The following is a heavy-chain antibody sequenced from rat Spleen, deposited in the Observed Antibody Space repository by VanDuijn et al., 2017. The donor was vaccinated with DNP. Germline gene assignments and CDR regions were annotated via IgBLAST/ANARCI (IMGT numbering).Heavy chain of an antibody. J-gene: IGHJ3*01. CDR3: ARPPNIGTTFFDY. D-gene: IGHD1-5*01. CDR1: GFTFSDFP. V-gene: IGHV5-46*01. CDR2: ISTNGGGT. Sequence: EVQLVESGGGLVQPGGSMKLSCAASGFTFSDFPMAWVRQTPTKGLEWFATISTNGGGTYYRDSVRGRFTISRDNAKSTLYLQMDSLRSEDTATYYCARPPNIGTTFFDYWGQGTLVTVSS.